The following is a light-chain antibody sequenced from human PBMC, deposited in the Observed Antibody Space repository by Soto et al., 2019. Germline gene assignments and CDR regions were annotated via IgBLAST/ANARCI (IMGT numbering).Light chain of an antibody. CDR1: QSIGKN. Sequence: DIQMTQSPSSLSAFVGDSVTITCRASQSIGKNLNWYQQTPGRAPKLLISGASTLTTGVPATFRGSGSGTDFTLSIDNLQPQDFATYYCQQTLSTPITFGQGTRLEIK. V-gene: IGKV1-39*01. J-gene: IGKJ5*01. CDR2: GAS. CDR3: QQTLSTPIT.